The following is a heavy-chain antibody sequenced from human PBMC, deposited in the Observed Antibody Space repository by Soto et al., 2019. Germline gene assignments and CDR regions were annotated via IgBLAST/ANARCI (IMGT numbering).Heavy chain of an antibody. Sequence: TLSLTCTVSGGSIISGDYYWNWIRQHPERGLEWIGTIHYRGTAYYNPSLQSRLTVSVDTSKSQFSLKLNSMTAADTAVYYCARAGGYYDTGGYLIRGAFDIWGQGTMVTVSS. V-gene: IGHV4-31*03. CDR2: IHYRGTA. D-gene: IGHD3-22*01. J-gene: IGHJ3*02. CDR3: ARAGGYYDTGGYLIRGAFDI. CDR1: GGSIISGDYY.